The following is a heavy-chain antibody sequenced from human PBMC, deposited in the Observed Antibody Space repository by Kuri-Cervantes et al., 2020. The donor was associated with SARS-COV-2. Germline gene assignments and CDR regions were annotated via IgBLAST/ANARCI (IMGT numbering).Heavy chain of an antibody. D-gene: IGHD6-6*01. CDR2: IKHSGST. CDR3: ARLSSIAAPTDY. Sequence: SQTLSLTCAVYGGSFNDYWWSWVRQPPGTGLEWIGDIKHSGSTNYNPSLKSRVTISVDTSKNQFSLKLSSVTAADTAVYYCARLSSIAAPTDYWGQGTLVTVSS. V-gene: IGHV4-34*01. J-gene: IGHJ4*02. CDR1: GGSFNDYW.